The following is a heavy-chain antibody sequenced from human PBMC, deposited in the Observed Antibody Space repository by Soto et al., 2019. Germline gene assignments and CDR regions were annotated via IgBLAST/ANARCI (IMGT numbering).Heavy chain of an antibody. Sequence: QVQLVESGGGVVQPGRSLRLSCAASGFTFSSYAMHWVRQAPGKGLEWVAVISYDGSNNYYEDSVKGRFTISRDNSKNSLYLPMNRLRAEDTAVYYCARARTTVTTKDAFDIWGHGTMVTVSS. J-gene: IGHJ3*02. CDR3: ARARTTVTTKDAFDI. D-gene: IGHD4-17*01. CDR1: GFTFSSYA. V-gene: IGHV3-30-3*01. CDR2: ISYDGSNN.